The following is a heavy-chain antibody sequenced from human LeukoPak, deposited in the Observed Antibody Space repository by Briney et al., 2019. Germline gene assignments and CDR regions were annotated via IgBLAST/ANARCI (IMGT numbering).Heavy chain of an antibody. CDR3: AKAPLRFLEWLSNHPEN. J-gene: IGHJ4*02. CDR1: GFTFSSYA. V-gene: IGHV3-23*01. D-gene: IGHD3-3*01. CDR2: ISGSGGST. Sequence: GGSLRLSCAASGFTFSSYAMSWVRQAPGKGLEWVSAISGSGGSTYYADSVKGRFTISRDNSKNTLYLQMNSLRAEDTAVYYCAKAPLRFLEWLSNHPENWGQGTLVTVSS.